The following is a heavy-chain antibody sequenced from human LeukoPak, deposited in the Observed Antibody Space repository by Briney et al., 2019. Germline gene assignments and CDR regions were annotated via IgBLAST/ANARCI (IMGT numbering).Heavy chain of an antibody. J-gene: IGHJ4*02. V-gene: IGHV4-34*01. CDR1: GGSFSGYY. Sequence: PSETLSLTCAVYGGSFSGYYWSWIRQSPGKGLEWIGEINHSGSTNYNPSLKSRVTISVDTSKNQFSLKLSSVTAADTAVYYCARVRPYYYDSSGPPVDWGQGTLVTVSS. D-gene: IGHD3-22*01. CDR2: INHSGST. CDR3: ARVRPYYYDSSGPPVD.